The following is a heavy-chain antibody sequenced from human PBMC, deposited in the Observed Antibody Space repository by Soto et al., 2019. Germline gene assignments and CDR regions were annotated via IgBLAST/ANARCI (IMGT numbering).Heavy chain of an antibody. D-gene: IGHD1-26*01. V-gene: IGHV3-23*01. CDR2: LPEIGTNT. CDR3: AKKSGVGATWYFGY. J-gene: IGHJ4*02. CDR1: GFTFSNYG. Sequence: EVQLLESGGGLVQPGGSLRLSCAASGFTFSNYGMSWVRQAPGKGLEWVSALPEIGTNTYYADSVKGRFTISRDNSKNTLFLQINNLRAGDTAVYYCAKKSGVGATWYFGYWGQGTLVTVSS.